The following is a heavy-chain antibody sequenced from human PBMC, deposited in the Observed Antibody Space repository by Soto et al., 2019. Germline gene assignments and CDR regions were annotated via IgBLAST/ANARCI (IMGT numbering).Heavy chain of an antibody. V-gene: IGHV1-58*01. D-gene: IGHD3-16*01. Sequence: VASVNVSCKASGFTFTSSAVQWVRQARGQRLEWIGWIVVGSGNTNYAQKFQGRVTTTADKSTNTAYMELSSLTSEDTAVYYCACGDDFDYYDGVDVWGQGSTVIVSS. CDR1: GFTFTSSA. J-gene: IGHJ6*02. CDR2: IVVGSGNT. CDR3: ACGDDFDYYDGVDV.